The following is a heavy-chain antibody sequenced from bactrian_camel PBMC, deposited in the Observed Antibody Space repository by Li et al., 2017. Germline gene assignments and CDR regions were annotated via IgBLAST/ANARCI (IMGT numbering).Heavy chain of an antibody. CDR1: GSIPSSYC. V-gene: IGHV3S33*01. CDR3: AAQIGGYCVGGLSKYNS. D-gene: IGHD2*01. CDR2: INKFGLTT. Sequence: HVQLVESGGGSVEAGGSLELSCTFSGSIPSSYCLAWFRQDPGKEREGVAYINKFGLTTITNSVKGRFTISRDNAKNTLYLQMNSLKLEDTAMYYCAAQIGGYCVGGLSKYNSWGQGTQVTVS. J-gene: IGHJ4*01.